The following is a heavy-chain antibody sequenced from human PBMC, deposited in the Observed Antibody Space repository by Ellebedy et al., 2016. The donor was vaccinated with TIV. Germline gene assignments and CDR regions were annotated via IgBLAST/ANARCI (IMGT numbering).Heavy chain of an antibody. CDR2: MYSSGNT. CDR3: ARRGKSWGEDGFDL. V-gene: IGHV4-4*08. J-gene: IGHJ3*01. D-gene: IGHD3-16*01. CDR1: GGSMNNYY. Sequence: MPSETLSLTCAVSGGSMNNYYWNWIRQPPGKRLEWIADMYSSGNTKYSPSPRGRVSMSLDMSSGHFFLKLFSVTAADTALYYCARRGKSWGEDGFDLWGPGTLVVVSS.